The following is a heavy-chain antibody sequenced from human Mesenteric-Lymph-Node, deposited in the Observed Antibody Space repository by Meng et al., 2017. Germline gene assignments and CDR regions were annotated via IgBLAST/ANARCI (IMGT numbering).Heavy chain of an antibody. D-gene: IGHD4-11*01. V-gene: IGHV3-30*18. Sequence: QVQLVESGGGVVQPGRCLRLSVAASGSPFSSYGMHWVRQAPGKGLEWVAVISYDGRNKYYADSVKGRFTISRDISKNTLFLQMNSLRAEDSAVYYCAKDARETTGPLWNWGQGTLVTVSS. CDR1: GSPFSSYG. J-gene: IGHJ4*02. CDR2: ISYDGRNK. CDR3: AKDARETTGPLWN.